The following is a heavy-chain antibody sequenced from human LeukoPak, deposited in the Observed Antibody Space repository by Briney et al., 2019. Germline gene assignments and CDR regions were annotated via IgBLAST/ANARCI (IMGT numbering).Heavy chain of an antibody. CDR2: IYPGDSDT. Sequence: GESLNLSCKGSGYSFTSYWIGWVRQMPGKGLEWMGIIYPGDSDTRYSPSFQGQVTISADKSISTAYLQWSSLKASDTAMYYCARYYYGSGRGANWFDPWGEGILVIVSS. CDR3: ARYYYGSGRGANWFDP. V-gene: IGHV5-51*01. CDR1: GYSFTSYW. D-gene: IGHD3-10*01. J-gene: IGHJ5*02.